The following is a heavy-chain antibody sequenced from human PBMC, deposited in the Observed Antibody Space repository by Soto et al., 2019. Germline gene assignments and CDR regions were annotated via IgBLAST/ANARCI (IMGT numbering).Heavy chain of an antibody. CDR3: AYLPCSGGSCYWFSFSGMDV. D-gene: IGHD2-15*01. J-gene: IGHJ6*02. CDR2: IYWDDDK. CDR1: GFSLSTSGVG. Sequence: QITLKESGPTLVKPTQTLTLTCTFSGFSLSTSGVGVAWIRQPPGKALEWLALIYWDDDKRYRPSLESRLTIPKDTSKNQGVLTKTTMDSADTATYYCAYLPCSGGSCYWFSFSGMDVWGQGTTVTVSS. V-gene: IGHV2-5*02.